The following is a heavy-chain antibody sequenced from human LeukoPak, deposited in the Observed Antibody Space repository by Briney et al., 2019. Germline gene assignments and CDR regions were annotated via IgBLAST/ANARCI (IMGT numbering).Heavy chain of an antibody. D-gene: IGHD1-26*01. Sequence: SETLSLTCTVSGGSISSYYWSWIRQPPGKGLEWIGYIYYCGSTNYNPSLKSRVTISVDTSKNQFSLKLSSVTAADTPVYYCAKYTRGRNGMDVWGQGTTVTVSS. J-gene: IGHJ6*02. V-gene: IGHV4-59*08. CDR2: IYYCGST. CDR3: AKYTRGRNGMDV. CDR1: GGSISSYY.